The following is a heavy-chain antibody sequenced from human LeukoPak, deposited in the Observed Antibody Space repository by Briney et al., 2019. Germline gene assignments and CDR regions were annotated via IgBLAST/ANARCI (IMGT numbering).Heavy chain of an antibody. CDR1: GFTFDDYG. Sequence: GGSLRLSCAASGFTFDDYGMNWVRQAPGKGLEWVSSISSSSSYIYYADSVKGRFTISRDNAKNSLYLQMNSLRAEDTAVYYCARDPMSYYFDYWGQGTLVTVSS. CDR2: ISSSSSYI. D-gene: IGHD3-22*01. V-gene: IGHV3-21*01. CDR3: ARDPMSYYFDY. J-gene: IGHJ4*02.